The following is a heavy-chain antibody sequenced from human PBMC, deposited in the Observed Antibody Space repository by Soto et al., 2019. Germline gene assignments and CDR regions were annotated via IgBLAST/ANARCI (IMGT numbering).Heavy chain of an antibody. D-gene: IGHD3-3*01. J-gene: IGHJ4*02. CDR1: GFTVSSNY. CDR2: IYSGGST. Sequence: EVQLVESGGGLIQPGGSLRLSCAASGFTVSSNYMSWVRQAPGKGLEWVSVIYSGGSTYYGDSVKGRFTISRDNSKNTLYIQVYSLRAEDTALYYCARDYTDDFWSGYLPYWGQGTLVTVSS. V-gene: IGHV3-53*01. CDR3: ARDYTDDFWSGYLPY.